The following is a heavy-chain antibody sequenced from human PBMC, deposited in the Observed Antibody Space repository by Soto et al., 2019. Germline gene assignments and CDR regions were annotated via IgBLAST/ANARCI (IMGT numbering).Heavy chain of an antibody. CDR3: ARGGHSSSSDAFDI. Sequence: QVQLQQWGAGLLKPSETLSLTCAVYGGSFSGYYWSWIRQPPGKGLEWIGEINHSGSTNYNPSLKSRVPISVDTSKNQFSLKLSSVTAADTAVYYCARGGHSSSSDAFDIWGQGTMVTVSS. V-gene: IGHV4-34*01. CDR1: GGSFSGYY. D-gene: IGHD6-6*01. CDR2: INHSGST. J-gene: IGHJ3*02.